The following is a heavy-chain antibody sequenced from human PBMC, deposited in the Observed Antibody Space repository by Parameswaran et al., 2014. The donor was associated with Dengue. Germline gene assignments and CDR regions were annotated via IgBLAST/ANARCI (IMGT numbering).Heavy chain of an antibody. V-gene: IGHV1-3*01. Sequence: WVRQAPGQRLEWMGWINAGNGNTKYSQKFQGRVTITRDTSASTAYMELSSLRSEDTAVYYCARANPYYGSGSYDYYYYYYGMDVWGQGTTVTVSS. CDR2: INAGNGNT. CDR3: ARANPYYGSGSYDYYYYYYGMDV. D-gene: IGHD3-10*01. J-gene: IGHJ6*02.